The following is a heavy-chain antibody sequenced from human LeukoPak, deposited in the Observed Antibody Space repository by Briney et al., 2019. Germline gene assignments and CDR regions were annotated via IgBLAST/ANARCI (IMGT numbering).Heavy chain of an antibody. Sequence: SGGSLRLSCAASGFTFSSYGLHWVRQAPGKGLEWVAFIRYDGSDKYYADSVKGRFTISRDSANNTLFLQMNNLRGDDTAIYYCARESGGTAWYQEDWGQGTLVTVSS. CDR3: ARESGGTAWYQED. J-gene: IGHJ4*02. V-gene: IGHV3-30*02. D-gene: IGHD6-13*01. CDR1: GFTFSSYG. CDR2: IRYDGSDK.